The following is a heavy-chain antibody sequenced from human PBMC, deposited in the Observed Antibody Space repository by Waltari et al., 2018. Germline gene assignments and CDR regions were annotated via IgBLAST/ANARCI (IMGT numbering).Heavy chain of an antibody. CDR2: IYYSGST. J-gene: IGHJ3*02. CDR1: GGSISSYY. CDR3: ARDSIAAPELDAFDI. D-gene: IGHD6-13*01. Sequence: QVQLQESGPGLVKPSETLSLTCTVSGGSISSYYWSWIRQPPGKGLEWIGYIYYSGSTNYNPSLNSRVTISVDTSKNQFSLKLSSVTAADTAVYYCARDSIAAPELDAFDIWGQGTMVTVSS. V-gene: IGHV4-59*01.